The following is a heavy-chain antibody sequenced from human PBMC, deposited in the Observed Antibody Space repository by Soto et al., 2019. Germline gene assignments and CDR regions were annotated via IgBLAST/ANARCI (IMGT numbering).Heavy chain of an antibody. D-gene: IGHD4-4*01. CDR1: EYTFTSYV. J-gene: IGHJ4*02. CDR2: INAGNGHT. Sequence: GGPVKGSRKASEYTFTSYVIHLVRPAPGQSLEWIGWINAGNGHTKYSQKFQDRVTITRDTSANTAYMELSRLRSEDTAVYYCARELQGLYYFDYWGQGALVTVSS. CDR3: ARELQGLYYFDY. V-gene: IGHV1-3*01.